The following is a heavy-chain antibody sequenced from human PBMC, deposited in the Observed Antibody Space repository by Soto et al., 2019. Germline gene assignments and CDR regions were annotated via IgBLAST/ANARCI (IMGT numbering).Heavy chain of an antibody. V-gene: IGHV4-34*01. D-gene: IGHD6-19*01. CDR1: GGSFSGYY. CDR2: INHSGST. J-gene: IGHJ5*02. Sequence: PSETLSLTCAVYGGSFSGYYWSWIRQPPGKGLEWIGEINHSGSTNYNPSLKSRVTISVDTSKNQFSLKLSSVTAADTAVYYCARSPKQWLGSWFDPRGQGTLVTVSS. CDR3: ARSPKQWLGSWFDP.